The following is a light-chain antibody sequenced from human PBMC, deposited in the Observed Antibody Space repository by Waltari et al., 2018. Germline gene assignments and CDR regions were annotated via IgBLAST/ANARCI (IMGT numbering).Light chain of an antibody. CDR3: SAYTYSSPCAWA. J-gene: IGLJ3*02. CDR1: ISDIVSSYF. V-gene: IGLV2-14*03. CDR2: DVN. Sequence: QSALTQPASVSGSPVQSTTLPFTGTISDIVSSYFFPLYQQHPGKAPKLIIFDVNKGPSGISDRFSGSKAGNTASLTISRLQTGDGADYFCSAYTYSSPCAWAVGGGTKVTVL.